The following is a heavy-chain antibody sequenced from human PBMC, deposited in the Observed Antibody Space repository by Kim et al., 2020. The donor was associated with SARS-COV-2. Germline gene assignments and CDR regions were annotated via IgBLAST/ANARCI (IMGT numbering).Heavy chain of an antibody. CDR3: ASGADILTGYSTFDY. V-gene: IGHV1-3*01. D-gene: IGHD3-9*01. J-gene: IGHJ4*02. Sequence: QKFHGRVTITRDTSAGTAYMELSSLRSEDTAVYYCASGADILTGYSTFDYWGQGTLVTVSS.